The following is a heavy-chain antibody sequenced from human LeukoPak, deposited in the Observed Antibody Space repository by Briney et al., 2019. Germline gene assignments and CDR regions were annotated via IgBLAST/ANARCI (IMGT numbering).Heavy chain of an antibody. D-gene: IGHD3-10*01. CDR3: ARERRYYGDKYFDS. Sequence: ASVKVSCKASDYTFTSYGISWVRQAPGQGLEWMGWISAYNGNTNYAQKLQGRVTMTTDTSTSTAYMELRSLRSDDTAVYYCARERRYYGDKYFDSWGQGTLVTVSS. CDR2: ISAYNGNT. J-gene: IGHJ4*02. V-gene: IGHV1-18*01. CDR1: DYTFTSYG.